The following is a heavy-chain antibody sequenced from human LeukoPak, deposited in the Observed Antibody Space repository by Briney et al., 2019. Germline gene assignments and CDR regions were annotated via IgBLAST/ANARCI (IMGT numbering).Heavy chain of an antibody. CDR1: GFNFSSHW. D-gene: IGHD2-2*01. CDR3: ARGYCSGTSCFGAFDM. Sequence: GGSLRLSCAASGFNFSSHWMSWVRQAPGKGLEWVANIGQDGTEKNYVDSVKGRFTISRDNAKNSLYLQMSSLRAEDAAVYHCARGYCSGTSCFGAFDMWGQGTMVPVSS. J-gene: IGHJ3*02. V-gene: IGHV3-7*01. CDR2: IGQDGTEK.